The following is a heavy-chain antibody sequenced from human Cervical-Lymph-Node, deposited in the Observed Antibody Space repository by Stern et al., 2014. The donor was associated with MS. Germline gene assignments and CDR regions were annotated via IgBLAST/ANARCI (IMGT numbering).Heavy chain of an antibody. V-gene: IGHV3-21*01. D-gene: IGHD2-21*02. CDR1: EFSFNLIT. CDR3: AKTALSSRGWTSFDY. CDR2: ISSPGTYI. J-gene: IGHJ4*02. Sequence: EVQLVQSGGGLVKPGGSLRLSCAASEFSFNLITLHWVRPAPGTGLEWISSISSPGTYIYYADSGKGRCTSARDNAKNSLFLQMNSLRVEDTAVYHCAKTALSSRGWTSFDYGGQGTLVAVSS.